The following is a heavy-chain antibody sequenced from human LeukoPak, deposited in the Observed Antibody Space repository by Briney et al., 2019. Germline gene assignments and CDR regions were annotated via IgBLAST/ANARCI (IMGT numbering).Heavy chain of an antibody. Sequence: PGRSLRLSCAASGFTFSSYAMHWVRQAPGKGLEWVAVISYDGSNKYYADSVKGRFTISRDNSKNTLYPQMNSLRAEDTAVYYCARDPHSRGEDYWGQGTLVTVSS. CDR2: ISYDGSNK. CDR3: ARDPHSRGEDY. J-gene: IGHJ4*02. V-gene: IGHV3-30-3*01. D-gene: IGHD6-19*01. CDR1: GFTFSSYA.